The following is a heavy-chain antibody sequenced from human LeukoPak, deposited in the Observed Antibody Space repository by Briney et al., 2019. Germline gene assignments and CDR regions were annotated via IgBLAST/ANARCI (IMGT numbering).Heavy chain of an antibody. CDR3: LREVGHIIVVPGTLDLFYYYMDV. CDR2: ISSDGITK. Sequence: PGGSLRLSCAASGFTLISYRMNWVRQAPGKGLVWVSRISSDGITKTYADSVKGRFTISRDNAKNTLYLEVNSLRAEDTAVYYCLREVGHIIVVPGTLDLFYYYMDVWGKGTTVTVSS. J-gene: IGHJ6*03. CDR1: GFTLISYR. D-gene: IGHD2-2*01. V-gene: IGHV3-74*01.